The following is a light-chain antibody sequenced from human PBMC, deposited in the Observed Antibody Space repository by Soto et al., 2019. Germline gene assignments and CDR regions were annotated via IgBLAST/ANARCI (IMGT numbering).Light chain of an antibody. CDR3: QQYGTSPWT. Sequence: EIVLTQSPGTLSLFPGERATLSCRATQSVNSDYLAWYQQKPGQAPRLLIYIASRRATGIPDRFNGGGSGTDFTLTISRLEPEDFAVYYCQQYGTSPWTFGQGTKVEIK. V-gene: IGKV3-20*01. J-gene: IGKJ1*01. CDR1: QSVNSDY. CDR2: IAS.